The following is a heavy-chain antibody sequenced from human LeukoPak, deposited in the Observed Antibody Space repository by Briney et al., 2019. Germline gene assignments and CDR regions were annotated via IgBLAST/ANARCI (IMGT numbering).Heavy chain of an antibody. CDR3: ARMTTVTTAAYYYFMDV. CDR2: ISSNSRTI. J-gene: IGHJ6*03. D-gene: IGHD4-11*01. CDR1: AFTFSTYS. Sequence: PGGSLRLSCAASAFTFSTYSMNWVRQAPGKGLEWVSYISSNSRTIYNADSVKGRFTISRDNAKDSLYLQMNSLRVEDTAVYYCARMTTVTTAAYYYFMDVWGKGTTVTGSS. V-gene: IGHV3-48*01.